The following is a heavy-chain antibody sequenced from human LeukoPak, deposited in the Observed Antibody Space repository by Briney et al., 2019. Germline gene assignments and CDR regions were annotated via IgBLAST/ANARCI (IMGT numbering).Heavy chain of an antibody. D-gene: IGHD6-13*01. J-gene: IGHJ4*02. Sequence: PGGSLRLSCAASGFTFSDYYMSWIRHARGKGLEWLSYISSSGTYTNYADSVKGRFTLSRDNAKNGVSLQMNSLRAEDTALYYCARSKQQLAVDYWSQGALVTVSS. CDR3: ARSKQQLAVDY. V-gene: IGHV3-11*03. CDR2: ISSSGTYT. CDR1: GFTFSDYY.